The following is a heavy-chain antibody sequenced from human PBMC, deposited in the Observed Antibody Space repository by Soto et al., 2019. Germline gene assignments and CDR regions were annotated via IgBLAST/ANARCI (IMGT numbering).Heavy chain of an antibody. CDR3: GGGGSGYDPVDY. V-gene: IGHV3-66*01. CDR2: IYTGGST. D-gene: IGHD5-12*01. Sequence: EVQLVESGGGLVQPGGSLRLSCAASGFTVSNNYIYWVRQAPGKGLEWVSIIYTGGSTYYADSVRGRFTISRDNSKNPVYFKMNRLRSEDTAVFFCGGGGSGYDPVDYWGQGTLVTVSS. CDR1: GFTVSNNY. J-gene: IGHJ4*02.